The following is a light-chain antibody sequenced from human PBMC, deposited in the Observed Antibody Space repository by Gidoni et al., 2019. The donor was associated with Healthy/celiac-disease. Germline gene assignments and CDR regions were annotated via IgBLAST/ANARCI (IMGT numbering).Light chain of an antibody. V-gene: IGKV3-11*01. CDR3: QQRSNWGVT. CDR1: QSVSSY. J-gene: IGKJ1*01. Sequence: EIVLTQSPATLSLSPGARATLSCRASQSVSSYLAWYQHKPGQDPRLLIYEASNRATGIPARFSGSGAGTDFTLTISSLEPEDFAVYYCQQRSNWGVTFGQGTKVEIK. CDR2: EAS.